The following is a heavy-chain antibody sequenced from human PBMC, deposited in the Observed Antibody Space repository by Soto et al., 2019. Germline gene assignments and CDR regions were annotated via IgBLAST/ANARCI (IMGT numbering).Heavy chain of an antibody. V-gene: IGHV3-21*01. CDR2: ISSSSSYI. D-gene: IGHD3-22*01. J-gene: IGHJ6*02. Sequence: GGSLRLSCAASGFTFSSYSMNWVRQAPGKGLEWVSSISSSSSYIYYADSVKGRFTISRDNAKNSLYLQMNSLRAEDTVVYYCARDLGYYDSSGYSFSGGMDVWGQGTTVTVSS. CDR3: ARDLGYYDSSGYSFSGGMDV. CDR1: GFTFSSYS.